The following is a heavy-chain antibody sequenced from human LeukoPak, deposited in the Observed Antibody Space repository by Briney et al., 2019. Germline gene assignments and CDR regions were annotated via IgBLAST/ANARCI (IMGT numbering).Heavy chain of an antibody. CDR1: GYTFTSYD. V-gene: IGHV1-8*03. Sequence: ASVKVSCKASGYTFTSYDINWVRPATGQGLEGVGWMNPNSGNTGYAQKFQGRVTITRNTSISTAYMELSSLRSEDTAVYYCSRTIGVFWFDPWGQGALVTVSS. CDR3: SRTIGVFWFDP. J-gene: IGHJ5*02. D-gene: IGHD1-26*01. CDR2: MNPNSGNT.